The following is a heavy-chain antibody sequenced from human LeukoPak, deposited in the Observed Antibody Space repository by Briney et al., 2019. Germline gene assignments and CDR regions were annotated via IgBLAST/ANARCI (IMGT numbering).Heavy chain of an antibody. Sequence: PSKTLTLTCTVSGGSISNTNYYWGCIRQPPGKGLEWIGSIYYSGNTYFNPSLKSRVTISVDTSKNQFSLRLDSVTAADTALFYCARHLSMVTTGWDYWGQETRDTVFS. CDR1: GGSISNTNYY. J-gene: IGHJ4*02. D-gene: IGHD4-17*01. CDR2: IYYSGNT. CDR3: ARHLSMVTTGWDY. V-gene: IGHV4-39*01.